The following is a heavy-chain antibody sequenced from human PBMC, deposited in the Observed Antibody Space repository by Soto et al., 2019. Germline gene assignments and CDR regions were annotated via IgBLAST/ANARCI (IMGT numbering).Heavy chain of an antibody. V-gene: IGHV1-69*01. J-gene: IGHJ2*01. CDR3: ASGGGLNYYDSSGYHLTPGLAEPWYFDL. Sequence: QVQLVQSGAEVKKPGSSVKVSCKASGGTFSSYAISWVRQAPGQGLEWMGGIIPIFGTANYAQKFQGRVTITADESTSTAYMELSSLRSEDTAVYYCASGGGLNYYDSSGYHLTPGLAEPWYFDLWGRGTLVTVSS. CDR2: IIPIFGTA. CDR1: GGTFSSYA. D-gene: IGHD3-22*01.